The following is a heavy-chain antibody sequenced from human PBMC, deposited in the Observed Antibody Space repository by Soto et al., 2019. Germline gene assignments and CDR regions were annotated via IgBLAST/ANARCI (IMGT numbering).Heavy chain of an antibody. CDR3: AKDLDGYCSSTSCYKLGNWFDP. CDR1: GFTFSSYA. Sequence: GGSLRLSCAASGFTFSSYAMSWVRQAPGKGLEWVSAISCSGGSTYYADSVKGRFTISRDNSKNTLYLQLNSLRAEDTAVYYCAKDLDGYCSSTSCYKLGNWFDPWGQGTLVTVSS. D-gene: IGHD2-2*03. V-gene: IGHV3-23*01. J-gene: IGHJ5*02. CDR2: ISCSGGST.